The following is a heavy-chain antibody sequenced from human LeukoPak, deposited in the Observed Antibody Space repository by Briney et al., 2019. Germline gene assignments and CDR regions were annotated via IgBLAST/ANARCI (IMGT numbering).Heavy chain of an antibody. D-gene: IGHD3-10*02. CDR3: ARLFGSQNAFDI. CDR2: IYYSGST. CDR1: GGSFSSYY. J-gene: IGHJ3*02. V-gene: IGHV4-39*01. Sequence: PSETLSLTCAVYGGSFSSYYWSWIRQPPGKGLEWIGSIYYSGSTYYNPSLKSRVTISVDTSKNQFSLKLSSVTAADTAVYYCARLFGSQNAFDIWGQGTMVTVSS.